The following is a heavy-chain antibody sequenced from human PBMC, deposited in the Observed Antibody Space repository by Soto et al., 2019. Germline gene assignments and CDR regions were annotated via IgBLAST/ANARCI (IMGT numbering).Heavy chain of an antibody. CDR1: GFTVISNY. CDR3: ARAPNYDFWSGPPDY. V-gene: IGHV3-66*01. Sequence: PGGSLRLSCAASGFTVISNYMSWVRQAPGKGLEWVSVIYSGGSTYYADSVKGRFTISRDNSKNTLYLQMNSLRAEDTAVYYCARAPNYDFWSGPPDYWGQGTLVTVSS. J-gene: IGHJ4*02. D-gene: IGHD3-3*01. CDR2: IYSGGST.